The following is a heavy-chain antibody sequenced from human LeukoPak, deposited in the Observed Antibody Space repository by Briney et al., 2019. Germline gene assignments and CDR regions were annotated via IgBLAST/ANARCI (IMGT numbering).Heavy chain of an antibody. J-gene: IGHJ4*02. CDR1: GGSISSYY. D-gene: IGHD3-22*01. CDR3: ARSQYYYDSSGYYPYFDY. V-gene: IGHV4-59*08. CDR2: IYYSGST. Sequence: SETLSLTCTVSGGSISSYYWSWIRQPPGKGLEWIGYIYYSGSTNYNPSLKSRVTISVDTSKNQFSLKLSSVTAADTAVYYCARSQYYYDSSGYYPYFDYWGQGTLVTVSS.